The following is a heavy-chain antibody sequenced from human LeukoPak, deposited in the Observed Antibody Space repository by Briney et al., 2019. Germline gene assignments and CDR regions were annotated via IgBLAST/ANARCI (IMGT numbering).Heavy chain of an antibody. CDR1: GFTFSDYY. CDR2: ISSSGSTI. J-gene: IGHJ4*02. D-gene: IGHD2-15*01. Sequence: GGSLRLSCAASGFTFSDYYMSWIRQAPGKGLEWVSYISSSGSTIYYVDSVKGRFTISRDNAKNSLYLQMNSLRAEDTAVYYCANGGYCSGGSCFGGGLDYWGQGTLVTVSS. CDR3: ANGGYCSGGSCFGGGLDY. V-gene: IGHV3-11*01.